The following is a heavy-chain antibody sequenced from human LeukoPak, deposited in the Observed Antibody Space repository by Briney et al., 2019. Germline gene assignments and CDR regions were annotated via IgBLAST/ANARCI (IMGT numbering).Heavy chain of an antibody. V-gene: IGHV1-18*01. CDR2: ISAYNGNT. J-gene: IGHJ4*02. CDR3: ARDQSGYSYGYYY. Sequence: GAAVKVSCKASGCTFSSYDIIWVRQAPGQGLEWIGWISAYNGNTNYAQKLQGRVTMTTDASTSTAYMELRSLRSDDTAVYYCARDQSGYSYGYYYWGQGTLVTVSS. CDR1: GCTFSSYD. D-gene: IGHD5-18*01.